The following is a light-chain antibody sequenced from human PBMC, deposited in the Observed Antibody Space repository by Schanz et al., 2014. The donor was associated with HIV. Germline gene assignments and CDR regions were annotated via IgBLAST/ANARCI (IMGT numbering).Light chain of an antibody. V-gene: IGKV1-39*01. CDR1: QSISSY. CDR2: SAS. J-gene: IGKJ4*01. Sequence: DIQMTQSPSSLSASIGDRVTISCRSSQSISSYLNWYQQKPGKAPNLLIYSASNLQSGVPSRFSGSDSGTDVNDTINNRQPEDVATCDSQQSYNSPRTFGGGTYVEIK. CDR3: QQSYNSPRT.